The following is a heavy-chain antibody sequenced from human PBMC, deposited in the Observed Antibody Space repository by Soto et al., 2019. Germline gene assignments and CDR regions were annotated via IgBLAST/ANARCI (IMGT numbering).Heavy chain of an antibody. CDR2: IIPIFGTA. J-gene: IGHJ5*02. CDR1: GGTFSSYA. CDR3: ARANRVVTAPPGRIWFDP. Sequence: ASVKVSCKASGGTFSSYAISWVRQAPGQGLEWMGGIIPIFGTANYAQKFQGGVTITADESTSTAYMELSSLRSEDTAVYYCARANRVVTAPPGRIWFDPWGQGTLVTVSS. V-gene: IGHV1-69*13. D-gene: IGHD2-21*02.